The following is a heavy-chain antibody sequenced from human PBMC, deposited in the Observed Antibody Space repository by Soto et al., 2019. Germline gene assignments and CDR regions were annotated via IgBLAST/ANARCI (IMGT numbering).Heavy chain of an antibody. V-gene: IGHV3-30*03. CDR1: GFTFSSYG. J-gene: IGHJ4*02. CDR3: AVGEQLVSVYYFDY. D-gene: IGHD6-13*01. Sequence: QVQLVESGGGVVQPGRSLRLSCAASGFTFSSYGMHWVRQAPGKGLEWVAVISYDGSNKYYADSVKGRFTISRDNSKKTLDLQMDSLRAEDTAVYYCAVGEQLVSVYYFDYWGQGTLVTVSS. CDR2: ISYDGSNK.